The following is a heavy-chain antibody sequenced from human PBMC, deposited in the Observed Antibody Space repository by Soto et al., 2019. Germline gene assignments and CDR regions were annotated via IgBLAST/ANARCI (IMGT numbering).Heavy chain of an antibody. CDR2: ISAYNGST. D-gene: IGHD1-20*01. CDR1: GYTFATHG. V-gene: IGHV1-18*01. CDR3: ARDHNGLVLDV. J-gene: IGHJ6*02. Sequence: QVQLVQSGTEVKEPGASVKVSCKASGYTFATHGITWVRQAPGQGLEWMGWISAYNGSTNYAEKIQDRVAMTTDTSTNTAYMELKSLTSDDTAVYYCARDHNGLVLDVWAKGPRSPSP.